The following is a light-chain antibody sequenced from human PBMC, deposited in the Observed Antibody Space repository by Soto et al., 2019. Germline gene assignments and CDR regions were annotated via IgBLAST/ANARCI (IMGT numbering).Light chain of an antibody. CDR2: GVS. Sequence: EIVLTQSPDTVSLSPGERATLSCRSSQTVTSGYLAWYQQKPGQAPRLLIYGVSTGATGIPDRFSGSGSGTDFTLTISRLEPEDFAVYYCHQYDSWTFGQGTKVDIK. CDR3: HQYDSWT. J-gene: IGKJ1*01. CDR1: QTVTSGY. V-gene: IGKV3-20*01.